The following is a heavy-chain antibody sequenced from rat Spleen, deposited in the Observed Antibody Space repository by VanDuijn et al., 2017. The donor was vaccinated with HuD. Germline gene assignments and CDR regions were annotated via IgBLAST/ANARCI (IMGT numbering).Heavy chain of an antibody. Sequence: EVQLVESGGGLVQPGRSLKLSCAASGFTFSDYYMSWVRQAPKKGLEWVASITNTGGSTYYPDSVKGRFTISRDNAKSTLYLQMNSLRSEDTATYYCTRDQAAIGVMDAWGQGASVTVSS. CDR1: GFTFSDYY. V-gene: IGHV5-20*01. D-gene: IGHD1-2*01. J-gene: IGHJ4*01. CDR3: TRDQAAIGVMDA. CDR2: ITNTGGST.